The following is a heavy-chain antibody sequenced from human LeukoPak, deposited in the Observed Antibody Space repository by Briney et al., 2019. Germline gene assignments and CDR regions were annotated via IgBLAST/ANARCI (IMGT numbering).Heavy chain of an antibody. CDR3: ARDDSSGLNSRAGAFDI. J-gene: IGHJ3*02. CDR2: INPSGGST. Sequence: ASVKVSCKASGYTFTSYYMHWVRQAPGQGLEWTGIINPSGGSTSYAQKFQGGVTMTRDTSTSTVYMELSSLRSEDTAVYYCARDDSSGLNSRAGAFDIWGQGTMVTVSS. V-gene: IGHV1-46*03. CDR1: GYTFTSYY. D-gene: IGHD3-22*01.